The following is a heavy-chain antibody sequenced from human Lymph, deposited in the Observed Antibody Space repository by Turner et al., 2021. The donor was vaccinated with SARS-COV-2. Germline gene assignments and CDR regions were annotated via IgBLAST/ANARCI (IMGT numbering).Heavy chain of an antibody. J-gene: IGHJ3*02. CDR2: IIPSRGIA. V-gene: IGHV1-69*10. D-gene: IGHD1-26*01. CDR1: GGTFSTYV. Sequence: QVQLVQSGAEVKKPGSSVKFSCKASGGTFSTYVISWVRQAPGQGLEWRGGIIPSRGIANYAQKFQGRVTITADKSTSTAYMELSSLRSEDTAVYHCARRHSGNDDAFDIWGQGKMVTVSS. CDR3: ARRHSGNDDAFDI.